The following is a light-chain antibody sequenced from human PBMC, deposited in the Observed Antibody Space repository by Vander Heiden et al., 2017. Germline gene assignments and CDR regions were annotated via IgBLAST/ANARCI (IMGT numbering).Light chain of an antibody. J-gene: IGKJ1*01. CDR1: QSIGFW. CDR3: QKYNSYPWT. V-gene: IGKV1-5*03. CDR2: KAS. Sequence: DLQMMQSPSTLSASVGDRVTITCRASQSIGFWLAWYQQKPGKAPNLLIYKASSLQSGVPSRFSGKGSGTEFTLTISSLQPDDFATYYCQKYNSYPWTFGQGTKMEIK.